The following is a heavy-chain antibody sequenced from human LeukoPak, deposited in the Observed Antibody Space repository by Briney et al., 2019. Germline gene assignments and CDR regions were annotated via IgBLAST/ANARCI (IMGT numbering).Heavy chain of an antibody. CDR3: AKLLGTATAYDS. CDR2: INPDGSPK. V-gene: IGHV3-7*01. D-gene: IGHD2/OR15-2a*01. CDR1: GFTFSGNW. Sequence: GGSLTLSCEASGFTFSGNWMSWVRQAPGKGLEWVASINPDGSPKSYVDSVKGRFTISRDNTKSSLYLQMNSLGAEDTAMYYCAKLLGTATAYDSWGQGTRVTVSS. J-gene: IGHJ4*02.